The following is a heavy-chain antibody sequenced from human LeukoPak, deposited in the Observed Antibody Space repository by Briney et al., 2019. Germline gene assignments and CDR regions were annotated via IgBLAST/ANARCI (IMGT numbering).Heavy chain of an antibody. CDR2: INPKSGGT. D-gene: IGHD2-15*01. Sequence: ASVKVSCKASGYTLTAYYIYWVRQAPGQGLEWMGWINPKSGGTDYAQNFQGRVTMTRDTSISTAYMELSRLRSDDTAVYYCARGYCCGGTCYLVENWLDPWGQRTLVTVSS. J-gene: IGHJ5*02. CDR1: GYTLTAYY. V-gene: IGHV1-2*02. CDR3: ARGYCCGGTCYLVENWLDP.